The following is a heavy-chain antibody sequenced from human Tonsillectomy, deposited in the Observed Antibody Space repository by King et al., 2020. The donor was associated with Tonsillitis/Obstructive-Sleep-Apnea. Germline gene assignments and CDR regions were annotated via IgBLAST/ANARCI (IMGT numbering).Heavy chain of an antibody. V-gene: IGHV3-30*04. CDR3: AREGGTWDLLLMLDY. Sequence: VQLVESGGGVVQPGRSLRLSCADSGFTFSKHAMHWVRQAPGRGLEWVAAISYDGRAQHYGESVKGRFTISRDNSKNTLYLQMNSRRAEDQAGYYCAREGGTWDLLLMLDYWGQGPLVTVSS. CDR2: ISYDGRAQ. J-gene: IGHJ4*02. D-gene: IGHD2-15*01. CDR1: GFTFSKHA.